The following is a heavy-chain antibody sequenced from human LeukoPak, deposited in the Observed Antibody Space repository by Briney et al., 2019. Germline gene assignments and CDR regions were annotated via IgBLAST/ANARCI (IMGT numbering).Heavy chain of an antibody. D-gene: IGHD1-26*01. CDR2: IRGVASDI. J-gene: IGHJ6*02. Sequence: GGSLRLSCAASGFTFSDYYMTWIRQAPGKGLEWVSYIRGVASDIYYGDSVKGRFTISRDNAKNSVYLQMNSLRAEDTAVYYCARGGALGMDVWGQGTTVTVSS. V-gene: IGHV3-11*01. CDR1: GFTFSDYY. CDR3: ARGGALGMDV.